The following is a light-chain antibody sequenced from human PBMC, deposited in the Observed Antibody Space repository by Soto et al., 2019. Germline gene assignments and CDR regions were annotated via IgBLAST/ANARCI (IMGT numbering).Light chain of an antibody. Sequence: DIQMTQSPSSLSASEGDRVTLTCRASQTISSYLNWYQQKPGKAPKLQIYAASSLESGVPSRFSGSGSGTDFTLTITSLQPEDFATYYCQQTYITPYAFGPGTKLEIK. CDR2: AAS. CDR1: QTISSY. CDR3: QQTYITPYA. V-gene: IGKV1-39*01. J-gene: IGKJ2*01.